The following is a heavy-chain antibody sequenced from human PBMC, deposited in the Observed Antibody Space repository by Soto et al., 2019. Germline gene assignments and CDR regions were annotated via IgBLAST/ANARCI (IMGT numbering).Heavy chain of an antibody. D-gene: IGHD3-9*01. Sequence: QVQLVESGGGVVQPGRSLRLSCAASGFTFSSYGMHWVRQAPGKGLERVAGIWYDGSNKYYADSVKGRFTISRDNSKNPVYLQMNSLSAEDTAVYYCASDILTASGYWGQGTLVTVSS. CDR3: ASDILTASGY. V-gene: IGHV3-33*01. CDR1: GFTFSSYG. CDR2: IWYDGSNK. J-gene: IGHJ4*02.